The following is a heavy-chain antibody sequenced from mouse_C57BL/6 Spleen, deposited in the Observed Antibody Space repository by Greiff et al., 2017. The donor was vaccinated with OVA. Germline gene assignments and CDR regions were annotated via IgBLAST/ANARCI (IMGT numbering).Heavy chain of an antibody. Sequence: EVQLQQSGAELVRPGASVKSSCTASGFNIKDDYMHWVKQRPEQGLEWIGWIDPENGDTEYASKFQGKATITADTSSNTAYLQLSSLTSEDTAVYYCTTGDSNPFAYWGQGTLVTVSA. CDR2: IDPENGDT. CDR3: TTGDSNPFAY. D-gene: IGHD2-5*01. CDR1: GFNIKDDY. V-gene: IGHV14-4*01. J-gene: IGHJ3*01.